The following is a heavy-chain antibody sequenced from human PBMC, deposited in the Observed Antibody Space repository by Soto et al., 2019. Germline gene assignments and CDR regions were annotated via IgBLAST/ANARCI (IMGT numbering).Heavy chain of an antibody. Sequence: SETLSLTSTVSGGSISGYYWSWIRQPPGEGLEWIGYMYNTGSTVYNPSFKSRVTISVDTSKNQFSLKLNSVTAADTAVYYCARDLWGYCGTDCYPLDVWGQGTTVTVS. V-gene: IGHV4-59*01. D-gene: IGHD2-21*02. J-gene: IGHJ6*02. CDR2: MYNTGST. CDR1: GGSISGYY. CDR3: ARDLWGYCGTDCYPLDV.